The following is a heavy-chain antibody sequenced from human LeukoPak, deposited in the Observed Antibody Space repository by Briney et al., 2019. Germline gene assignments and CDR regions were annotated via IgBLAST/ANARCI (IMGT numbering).Heavy chain of an antibody. J-gene: IGHJ4*02. CDR2: INAGNGNT. CDR1: GYTFTSYA. D-gene: IGHD3-10*01. CDR3: ARFMVRGVSDY. V-gene: IGHV1-3*01. Sequence: GASVKVACKASGYTFTSYAMHWVRQAPGQRLEWMGWINAGNGNTKYSQKFQGRVTITRDTSASTAYMELSSLRSEDTAVYYCARFMVRGVSDYWGQGTLVTVSS.